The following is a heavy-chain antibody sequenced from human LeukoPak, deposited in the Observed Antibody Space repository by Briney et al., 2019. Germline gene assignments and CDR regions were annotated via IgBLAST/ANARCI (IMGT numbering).Heavy chain of an antibody. J-gene: IGHJ5*02. CDR3: ARHATDFWSGYQTLGRGNWFDP. CDR1: GGSISSYY. Sequence: SETLSLTCTVSGGSISSYYWSWIRQPPGKGLEWIGYIYYSGSTNYNPPLKSRVPISVDTSKNQFSLKLSSVTAADTAVYYCARHATDFWSGYQTLGRGNWFDPWGQGTLVTVSS. CDR2: IYYSGST. D-gene: IGHD3-3*01. V-gene: IGHV4-59*08.